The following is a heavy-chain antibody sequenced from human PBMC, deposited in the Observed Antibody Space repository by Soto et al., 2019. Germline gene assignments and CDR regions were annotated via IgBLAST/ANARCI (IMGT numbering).Heavy chain of an antibody. CDR2: VFYSGAT. CDR3: TRGLPSHFGYDS. J-gene: IGHJ4*02. V-gene: IGHV4-59*01. CDR1: GDSISSYY. D-gene: IGHD3-10*01. Sequence: SETLSLTCSVSGDSISSYYWTWIRQSPGKGLKWVGYVFYSGATNYNPSLKSRVTISLDASKKQVSLRLTSATVAVTAVYYCTRGLPSHFGYDSWGQGTLVTVSS.